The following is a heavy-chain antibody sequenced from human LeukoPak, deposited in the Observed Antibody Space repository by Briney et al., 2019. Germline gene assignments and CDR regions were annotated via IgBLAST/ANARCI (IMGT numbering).Heavy chain of an antibody. J-gene: IGHJ4*02. V-gene: IGHV3-7*03. Sequence: GGSLRLSCAASGFTFSSNWMSWVRQAPGKGLEWVANIKEDGTEKYYVDSVKGRFTISRDNAKNSLSLQMNSLRAEDTAVYYCASAQDWGQGTLVTVSS. CDR2: IKEDGTEK. CDR3: ASAQD. CDR1: GFTFSSNW.